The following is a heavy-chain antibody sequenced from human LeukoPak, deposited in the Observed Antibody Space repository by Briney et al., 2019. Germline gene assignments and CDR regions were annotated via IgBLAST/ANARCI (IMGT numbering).Heavy chain of an antibody. CDR1: GGSISSGSYD. CDR3: AREGTVTNWFDP. D-gene: IGHD4-11*01. V-gene: IGHV4-61*02. Sequence: SETLSLTCTVSGGSISSGSYDWSWIRQPAGKGLEWVGRIYTSGSTNYNPSLKSRVTISVDTSKNQFSLKLSSVTAADTAVYYCAREGTVTNWFDPWGQGTLVTVSS. CDR2: IYTSGST. J-gene: IGHJ5*02.